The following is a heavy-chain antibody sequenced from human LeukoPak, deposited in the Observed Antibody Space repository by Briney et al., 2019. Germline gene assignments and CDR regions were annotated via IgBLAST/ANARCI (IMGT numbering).Heavy chain of an antibody. J-gene: IGHJ4*02. CDR3: ARTSGTSGYYLI. Sequence: ASVTVSCKASGYTFTGYYMHWVRQAPGQGLEWMGWINPNNGGTNYAQKFQGRVTMTRDTSISTAYMELSRLRSDDTAVYYCARTSGTSGYYLIWGQGSLVTVSS. CDR2: INPNNGGT. CDR1: GYTFTGYY. V-gene: IGHV1-2*02. D-gene: IGHD3-22*01.